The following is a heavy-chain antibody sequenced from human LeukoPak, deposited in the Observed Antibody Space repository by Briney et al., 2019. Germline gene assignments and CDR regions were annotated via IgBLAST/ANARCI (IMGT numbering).Heavy chain of an antibody. CDR2: ISGSGGST. V-gene: IGHV3-23*01. J-gene: IGHJ4*02. Sequence: PGGSLRLSCAASGFTFSSYAMSWVRQAPGKGLEWVSAISGSGGSTCYADSVKGRFTISRDNSKNSLYLQMNSLRAEDTAVYYCARDQGYCSSTSCSLDYWGQGTLVTVSS. CDR3: ARDQGYCSSTSCSLDY. D-gene: IGHD2-2*01. CDR1: GFTFSSYA.